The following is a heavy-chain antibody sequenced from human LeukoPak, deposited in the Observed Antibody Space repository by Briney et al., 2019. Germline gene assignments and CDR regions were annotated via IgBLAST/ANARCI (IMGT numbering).Heavy chain of an antibody. V-gene: IGHV1-58*01. Sequence: SVKVSCKASGFTFTSSAVQWVRQARGQRLEWIGWIVVGSGNTNYAQKFQERVTITRDMSTSTAYMELSSQRSEDTAVYYCAAVSNYDFWSGYPVDYWGQGTLVTVSS. CDR3: AAVSNYDFWSGYPVDY. CDR1: GFTFTSSA. D-gene: IGHD3-3*01. J-gene: IGHJ4*02. CDR2: IVVGSGNT.